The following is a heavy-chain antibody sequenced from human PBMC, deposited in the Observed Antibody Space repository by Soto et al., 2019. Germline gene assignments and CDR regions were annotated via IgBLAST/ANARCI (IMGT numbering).Heavy chain of an antibody. J-gene: IGHJ5*01. CDR1: GYSFHNSG. CDR3: SKNGTTWFAS. V-gene: IGHV1-18*01. D-gene: IGHD1-1*01. CDR2: ISVFNGYA. Sequence: ASVQVSCKTFGYSFHNSGISWVRQAPGQGLEWMGWISVFNGYAHYAQNFQGRVIMTADTFTNTAYMDLRGLRSDDTAMYYCSKNGTTWFASWGQGSPVTVSS.